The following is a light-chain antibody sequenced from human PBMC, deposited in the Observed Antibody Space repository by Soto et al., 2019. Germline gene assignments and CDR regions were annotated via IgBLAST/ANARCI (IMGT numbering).Light chain of an antibody. CDR1: QGISSY. Sequence: AIRMTQSPSPLSASTGGRVTITCRASQGISSYLAWYQQKPGKAPKLLIYAASTLQSGVPSRFSGSGSGTDFTLTFSCLQSEDFATYYCQQYYNYPRTFGQGTKVDIK. CDR2: AAS. V-gene: IGKV1-8*01. J-gene: IGKJ1*01. CDR3: QQYYNYPRT.